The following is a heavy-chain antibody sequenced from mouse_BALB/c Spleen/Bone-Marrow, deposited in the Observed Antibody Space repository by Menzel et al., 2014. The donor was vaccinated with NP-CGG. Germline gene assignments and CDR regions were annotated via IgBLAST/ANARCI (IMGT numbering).Heavy chain of an antibody. Sequence: EVQLQESGPELVKPGASVKISCKTSGYTFTEYTMHWVKQSHGRSLEWIGGINPNNGGTSYNQKFKGKATFTVDKSSSTAYMELRSLTSEDSAVYYCARWMGPYYAMDYWGQGTSVTVSS. CDR3: ARWMGPYYAMDY. V-gene: IGHV1-18*01. D-gene: IGHD2-3*01. CDR1: GYTFTEYT. J-gene: IGHJ4*01. CDR2: INPNNGGT.